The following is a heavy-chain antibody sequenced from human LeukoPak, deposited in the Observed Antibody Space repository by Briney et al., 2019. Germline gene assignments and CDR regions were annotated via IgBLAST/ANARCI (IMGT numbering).Heavy chain of an antibody. V-gene: IGHV3-9*01. Sequence: GGSLRLSCAASGFTFSIYAMYWVRQAPGKGLEWVSGISWNSGSIGYADSVKGRFTISRNNAKNSLYLQMNSLRAEDTALYYCAKSPYYDFWSGYLDVWGQGTTVTVSS. CDR2: ISWNSGSI. CDR3: AKSPYYDFWSGYLDV. D-gene: IGHD3-3*01. J-gene: IGHJ6*02. CDR1: GFTFSIYA.